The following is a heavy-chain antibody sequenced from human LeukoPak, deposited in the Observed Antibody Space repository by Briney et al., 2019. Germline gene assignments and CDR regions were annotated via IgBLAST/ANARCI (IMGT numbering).Heavy chain of an antibody. CDR2: INHSGST. D-gene: IGHD3-22*01. V-gene: IGHV4-34*01. CDR3: ARGYYDSSGLQFDP. CDR1: GGSFSGYY. J-gene: IGHJ5*02. Sequence: SETLSLTCAVYGGSFSGYYWSWIRQPPGKGLEWIGEINHSGSTNYNPSLKSRVTISVDTSKNQFSLKLSSVTAADTAVYYCARGYYDSSGLQFDPWGQGTLVTDSS.